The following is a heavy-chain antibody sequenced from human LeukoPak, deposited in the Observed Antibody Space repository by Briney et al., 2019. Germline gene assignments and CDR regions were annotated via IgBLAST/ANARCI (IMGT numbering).Heavy chain of an antibody. CDR1: GGSFSGYY. CDR2: INHSGST. Sequence: PSETLSLTCAVSGGSFSGYYWSWIRQPPGKGLEWVGEINHSGSTNYNPSLKSRVTISVDTSKNQFSLKLSSVTAANTAVYYGARARYGSGSSDFDYWGQGTLVTVSS. D-gene: IGHD3-10*01. CDR3: ARARYGSGSSDFDY. J-gene: IGHJ4*02. V-gene: IGHV4-34*01.